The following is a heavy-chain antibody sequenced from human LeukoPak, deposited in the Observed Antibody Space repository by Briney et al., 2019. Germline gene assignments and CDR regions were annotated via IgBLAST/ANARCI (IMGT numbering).Heavy chain of an antibody. CDR1: GFTFSSYS. CDR3: ASGIYDYGDHNWFDP. Sequence: GGSLRLSCAASGFTFSSYSMNWVRQAPGKGLVWVSSISSSSSYIYYADSVKGRFTISRDNAKNSLYLQMNSLRAEDTAVYYCASGIYDYGDHNWFDPWGQGTLVTVSS. D-gene: IGHD4-17*01. J-gene: IGHJ5*02. CDR2: ISSSSSYI. V-gene: IGHV3-21*01.